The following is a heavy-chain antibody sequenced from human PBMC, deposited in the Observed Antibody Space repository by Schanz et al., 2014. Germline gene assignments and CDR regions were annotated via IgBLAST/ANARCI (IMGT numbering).Heavy chain of an antibody. CDR2: IKSKTDGEAT. CDR1: TSIFNHAC. CDR3: ATASSPVREAGAGSSFHL. V-gene: IGHV3-15*01. J-gene: IGHJ5*02. Sequence: DVHLLESGGGLVQPGGSLRLSCAASTSIFNHACMSWVRQAPGKGLEWLGRIKSKTDGEATDYAAPVKGRFSISRDDSQSTLYLQMNSLKIEDTAVYYCATASSPVREAGAGSSFHLWGQGTLVTVSP. D-gene: IGHD6-13*01.